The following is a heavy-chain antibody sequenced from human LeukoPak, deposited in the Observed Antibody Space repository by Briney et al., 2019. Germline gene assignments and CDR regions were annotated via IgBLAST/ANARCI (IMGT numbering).Heavy chain of an antibody. D-gene: IGHD3-22*01. CDR2: ISAYTGNT. V-gene: IGHV1-18*01. J-gene: IGHJ4*02. CDR1: GGTFSSYA. CDR3: ARSGVGYFYDNTGYYPLDY. Sequence: GASVKVSCKASGGTFSSYAFTWVRQAPGQGLEWMGWISAYTGNTNYAQNFQGRVTMTTDTSTSAAFMELRSLRSDDTAVYYCARSGVGYFYDNTGYYPLDYWGQGTLVTVSS.